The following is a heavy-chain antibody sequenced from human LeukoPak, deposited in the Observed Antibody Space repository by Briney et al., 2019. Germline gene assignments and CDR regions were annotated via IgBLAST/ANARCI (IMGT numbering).Heavy chain of an antibody. D-gene: IGHD3-3*01. CDR1: GGSFSGYY. Sequence: SETLSLTCAVYGGSFSGYYWSWIRQPPGKGLEWIGEINHSGSTNYNPSLKSRVTISVDTSKNQFSLKLSSVTAADTAVYYCARGLPYYDFWSGYYTRYFDYWGQGTLVTVSS. V-gene: IGHV4-34*01. CDR2: INHSGST. CDR3: ARGLPYYDFWSGYYTRYFDY. J-gene: IGHJ4*02.